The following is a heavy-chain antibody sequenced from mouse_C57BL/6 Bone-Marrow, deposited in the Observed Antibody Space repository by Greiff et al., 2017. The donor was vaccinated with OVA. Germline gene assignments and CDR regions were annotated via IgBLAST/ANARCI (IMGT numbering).Heavy chain of an antibody. J-gene: IGHJ4*01. CDR2: IYPSSGYT. CDR3: RWLLPAMDY. Sequence: QVQLQQSGAELARPGASVKMSCQASGLTFSSQTMHWVKPRPGPGLEWVGYIYPSSGYTKYNQKFKDEATMTSDKSSSTSYMQLSMLSSEDSAVYYCRWLLPAMDYWGQGTSVTVSS. CDR1: GLTFSSQT. V-gene: IGHV1-4*01. D-gene: IGHD2-3*01.